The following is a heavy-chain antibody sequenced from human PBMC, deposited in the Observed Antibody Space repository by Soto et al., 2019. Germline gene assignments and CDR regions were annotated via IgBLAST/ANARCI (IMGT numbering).Heavy chain of an antibody. CDR2: VNPSGGSA. V-gene: IGHV1-46*01. J-gene: IGHJ1*01. CDR1: GYIFTAYS. Sequence: ASVKVSCKASGYIFTAYSMHWVRQAPGQGLEWMGVVNPSGGSANYAQKFQGRITMTRDTSTSTVFMDLSSLTSEDTAVYYCAREENCSDGVCYSEYFQRWGQGTLVTVSS. D-gene: IGHD2-15*01. CDR3: AREENCSDGVCYSEYFQR.